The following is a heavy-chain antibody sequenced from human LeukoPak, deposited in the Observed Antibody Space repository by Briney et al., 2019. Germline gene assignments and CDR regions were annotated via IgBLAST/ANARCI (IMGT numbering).Heavy chain of an antibody. D-gene: IGHD3-10*01. CDR2: IYYSGST. CDR1: GGSISSYY. CDR3: ARDQYYYGSGSYAFDI. J-gene: IGHJ3*02. V-gene: IGHV4-59*01. Sequence: PSETLSLTCTVSGGSISSYYWSWIRQPPGKGLEWIGYIYYSGSTNYNPSLKSRVTISVDTSKNQFSLKLSSVTAADTAVYYCARDQYYYGSGSYAFDIWGQGTMVTVSS.